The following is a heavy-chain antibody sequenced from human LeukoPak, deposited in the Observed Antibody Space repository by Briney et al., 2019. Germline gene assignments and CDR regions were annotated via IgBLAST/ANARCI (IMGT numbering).Heavy chain of an antibody. CDR2: IYYSGST. D-gene: IGHD2-2*01. V-gene: IGHV4-39*01. CDR1: GGSISSSSYY. Sequence: SETLSLTCTVSGGSISSSSYYWGWIRQPPGKGLEWIGSIYYSGSTYYDPSHKSRVTISVDTSKNQFSLKLSSVTAADAAVYYCASAPDLLCSSTSCQPFDYWGQGTLVTVSS. CDR3: ASAPDLLCSSTSCQPFDY. J-gene: IGHJ4*02.